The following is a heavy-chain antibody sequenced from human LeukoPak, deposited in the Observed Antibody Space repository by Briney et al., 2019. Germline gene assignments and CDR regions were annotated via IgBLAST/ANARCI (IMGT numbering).Heavy chain of an antibody. J-gene: IGHJ4*02. CDR2: ITGNGENT. Sequence: PGGSLRLSCAASGFTLSSYGMYWVRQAPGKGLEYVSAITGNGENTYYGNSVKGRFTISRDNSKSTLYLQMGSLRPEDMAVYYCARSGGGYADFWGQGTLVTVSS. D-gene: IGHD3-16*01. CDR3: ARSGGGYADF. CDR1: GFTLSSYG. V-gene: IGHV3-64*01.